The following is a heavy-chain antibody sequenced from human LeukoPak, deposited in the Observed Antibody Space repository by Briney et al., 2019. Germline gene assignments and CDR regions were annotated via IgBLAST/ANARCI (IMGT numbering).Heavy chain of an antibody. Sequence: PGGSLRLSCAASGFTFSSYAMSWVRQAPGKGLEWVSAISGSGGSTYYADSVKGRFTISRDNSKNTLYLQMNSLRAEDTAVYYCAKSVSSTSLYYYYMDVWGKGTTVTVSS. CDR3: AKSVSSTSLYYYYMDV. V-gene: IGHV3-23*01. CDR1: GFTFSSYA. J-gene: IGHJ6*03. D-gene: IGHD2-2*01. CDR2: ISGSGGST.